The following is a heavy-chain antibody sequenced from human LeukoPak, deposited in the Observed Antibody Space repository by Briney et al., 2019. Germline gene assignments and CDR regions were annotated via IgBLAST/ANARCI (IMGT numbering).Heavy chain of an antibody. CDR1: GFTFNNYA. CDR2: INAGGGHA. Sequence: GGSLRLSCAASGFTFNNYAMSWVRQAPGKGLEWVSGINAGGGHAYYADSVKGRFTISRDNSMNILYLQMNGLRVEDTAVYFCAKDDSRTLDHFDYWGQGILVTVSS. V-gene: IGHV3-23*01. J-gene: IGHJ4*02. CDR3: AKDDSRTLDHFDY. D-gene: IGHD3-22*01.